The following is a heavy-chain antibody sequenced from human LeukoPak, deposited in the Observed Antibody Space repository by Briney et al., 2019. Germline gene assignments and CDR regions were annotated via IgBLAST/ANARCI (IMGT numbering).Heavy chain of an antibody. Sequence: SETLSRTCTVSGGSISSYYWSWLRQPPGKGLEWFGYIYYSGSTNYNPSLKSRVTISVDTSKNQCSLKLSSVTAADTAVYYCARDSTTGYFQHWGQGTLVTVSS. CDR3: ARDSTTGYFQH. V-gene: IGHV4-59*01. CDR1: GGSISSYY. D-gene: IGHD2-8*02. CDR2: IYYSGST. J-gene: IGHJ1*01.